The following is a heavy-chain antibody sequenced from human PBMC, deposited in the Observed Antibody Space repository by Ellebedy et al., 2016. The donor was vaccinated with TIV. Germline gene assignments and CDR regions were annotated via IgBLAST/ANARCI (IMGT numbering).Heavy chain of an antibody. CDR3: AIYGGTMVRGSVLQY. CDR2: IIPIFGTA. Sequence: AASVKVSCKASGGTFSSYAISWVRQAPGQGLEWMGGIIPIFGTANYAQKFQGRVTITADESTSTAYMELSSLRSEDTAVYYCAIYGGTMVRGSVLQYWGQGTLVTVSS. J-gene: IGHJ4*02. V-gene: IGHV1-69*13. D-gene: IGHD3-10*01. CDR1: GGTFSSYA.